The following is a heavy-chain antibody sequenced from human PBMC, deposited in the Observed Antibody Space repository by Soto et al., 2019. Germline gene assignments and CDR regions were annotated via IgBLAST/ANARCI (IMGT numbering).Heavy chain of an antibody. CDR2: ISGSGGST. V-gene: IGHV3-23*01. J-gene: IGHJ4*02. CDR3: SRRSSGWYFDY. Sequence: GGSLRLSCAASGFTFSSYAMIWVRQAPGKGLEWVSVISGSGGSTYYADSVKGRFTISSDNSKNTLYLQMNSLRAEHTAVYYCSRRSSGWYFDYWGQGTLVTVSS. D-gene: IGHD6-19*01. CDR1: GFTFSSYA.